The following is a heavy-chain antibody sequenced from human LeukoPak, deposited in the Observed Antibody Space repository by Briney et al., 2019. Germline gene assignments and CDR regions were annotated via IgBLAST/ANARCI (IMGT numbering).Heavy chain of an antibody. Sequence: PGGSLRLSCAASGFTFSSYSMNWVRQAPGKGLEWVSSISSSSSYIYYADSVKGRFTISRDNAKNSLYLQMNSLRAEDTAVYYCARVDYGGTTYFDYWGQGTLVTVSS. J-gene: IGHJ4*02. CDR3: ARVDYGGTTYFDY. CDR1: GFTFSSYS. CDR2: ISSSSSYI. V-gene: IGHV3-21*01. D-gene: IGHD4-23*01.